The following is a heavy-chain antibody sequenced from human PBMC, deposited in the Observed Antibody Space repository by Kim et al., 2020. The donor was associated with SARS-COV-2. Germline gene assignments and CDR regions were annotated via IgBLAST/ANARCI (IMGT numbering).Heavy chain of an antibody. CDR2: IWYDGSNK. J-gene: IGHJ6*02. D-gene: IGHD6-13*01. CDR3: ARDPAGSSWHYYYYYGMDV. Sequence: GGSLRLSCAASGFTFSSYGMHWVRQAPGKGLEWVAVIWYDGSNKYYADSVKGRFTISRDNSKNTLYLQMNSLRAEDTAVYYCARDPAGSSWHYYYYYGMDVWGQGTTVTVSS. CDR1: GFTFSSYG. V-gene: IGHV3-33*01.